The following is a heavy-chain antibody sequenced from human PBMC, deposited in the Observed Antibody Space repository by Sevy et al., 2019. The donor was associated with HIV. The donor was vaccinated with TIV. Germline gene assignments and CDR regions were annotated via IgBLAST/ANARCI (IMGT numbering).Heavy chain of an antibody. CDR2: ISVSGGST. V-gene: IGHV3-23*01. CDR1: GFTFSSYA. J-gene: IGHJ4*02. D-gene: IGHD2-8*01. Sequence: GGSLRLSCAASGFTFSSYAMSWVRQAPGKGLEWVSAISVSGGSTYYADSVKGRFTISRDNSKNTLYLQMNSLRAEDTAVYYCAKDGSGGVLMVYAIMGFVNYFDYWGQGTLVTVSS. CDR3: AKDGSGGVLMVYAIMGFVNYFDY.